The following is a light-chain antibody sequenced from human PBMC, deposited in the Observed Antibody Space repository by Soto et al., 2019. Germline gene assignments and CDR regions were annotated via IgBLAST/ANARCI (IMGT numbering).Light chain of an antibody. J-gene: IGLJ1*01. V-gene: IGLV2-8*01. CDR3: SSYAGNNIFYV. CDR1: SNDVGGYNF. CDR2: EVS. Sequence: QSDLAQPPSATGVPGQAVTISCAGTSNDVGGYNFVSWYQQHPGKAPKLMIFEVSKRPSGVPDRFSGSKSGNTASLTVSGLQAEDEADYYCSSYAGNNIFYVFGTGTKVTVL.